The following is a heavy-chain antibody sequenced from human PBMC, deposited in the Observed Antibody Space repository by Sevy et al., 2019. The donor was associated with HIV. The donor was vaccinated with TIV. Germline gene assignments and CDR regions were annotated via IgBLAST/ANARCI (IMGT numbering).Heavy chain of an antibody. CDR3: AREVPFYGDYLLDY. V-gene: IGHV1-2*06. CDR2: IDPKSGGT. J-gene: IGHJ4*02. CDR1: GYSFITYY. Sequence: ASVKVSCKASGYSFITYYIHWVRQAPGRGLEWMGRIDPKSGGTKYAQKFRGRVTMTTDTSINSAYMELNNLKSDNTAEYYGAREVPFYGDYLLDYWGQGTLVTVSS. D-gene: IGHD4-17*01.